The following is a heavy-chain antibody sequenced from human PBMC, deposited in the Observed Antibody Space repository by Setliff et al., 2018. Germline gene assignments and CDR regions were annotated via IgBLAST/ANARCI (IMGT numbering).Heavy chain of an antibody. CDR1: GFMFSTYG. CDR2: IRSDGSNK. J-gene: IGHJ4*02. Sequence: GEFLRLSCAASGFMFSTYGMHWVRQAPGKGLEWVAYIRSDGSNKYYTDLVKGRFSITRDNSKNTLYLQMSSLRPEDTAVYYCVRDGSHYFDYWGQGTLVTVSS. CDR3: VRDGSHYFDY. V-gene: IGHV3-30*02. D-gene: IGHD6-19*01.